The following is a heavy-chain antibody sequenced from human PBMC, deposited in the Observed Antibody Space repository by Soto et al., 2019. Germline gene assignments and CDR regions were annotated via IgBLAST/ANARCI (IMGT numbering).Heavy chain of an antibody. V-gene: IGHV4-59*01. J-gene: IGHJ2*01. CDR1: GGSISSYY. Sequence: QVQLQESGPGLVKPSETLSLTCTVSGGSISSYYWSWIRQPPGKGLEWIGYIYYSGSTNYNPSLKSRVTISVDTSKNRFSLKLSCVTAADTAVYYCARVVLYGDYGHWYFDLWGRDTLVTVSS. CDR2: IYYSGST. CDR3: ARVVLYGDYGHWYFDL. D-gene: IGHD4-17*01.